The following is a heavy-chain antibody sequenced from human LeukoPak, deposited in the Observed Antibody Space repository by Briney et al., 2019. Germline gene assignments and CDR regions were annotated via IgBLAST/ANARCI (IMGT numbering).Heavy chain of an antibody. J-gene: IGHJ3*02. Sequence: QTGGSLRLSCAASGFTFSEYAMNWVRQAPGKGLEWVSTVGGGDATFYTDSVKGRFTISRDDSKNTVSLQMNSLRLEDTAVYYCAKDSWSRNGIYDPFDIWGQGTTVTVSS. D-gene: IGHD5-12*01. V-gene: IGHV3-23*01. CDR2: TVGGGDAT. CDR1: GFTFSEYA. CDR3: AKDSWSRNGIYDPFDI.